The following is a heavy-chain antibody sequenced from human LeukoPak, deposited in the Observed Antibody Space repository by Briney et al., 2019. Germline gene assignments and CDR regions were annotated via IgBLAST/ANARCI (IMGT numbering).Heavy chain of an antibody. V-gene: IGHV3-7*01. J-gene: IGHJ4*02. CDR1: GFTFSSYW. D-gene: IGHD6-13*01. CDR3: ASIAAAVDY. Sequence: GGSLRLSCAASGFTFSSYWMSWVRQAPGKGLEWVANIKQDGSEKYYVDSVKGRFTISRDNSKNTLYLQMNSLRAEDTAVYYCASIAAAVDYWGQGTLVTVSS. CDR2: IKQDGSEK.